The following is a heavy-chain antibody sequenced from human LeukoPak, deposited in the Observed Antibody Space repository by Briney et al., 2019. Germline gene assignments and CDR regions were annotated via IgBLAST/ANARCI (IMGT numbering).Heavy chain of an antibody. CDR1: GYSLSSGYY. J-gene: IGHJ5*02. CDR2: IYHSGST. Sequence: SETLSLTCAVSGYSLSSGYYWGWIRQPPGKGLEWIGSIYHSGSTYYNPSLKSRVTISVDTSKNQFSLKLSSVTAADTAVYYCARLPAAPIARWFDPWGQGTLVTVSS. CDR3: ARLPAAPIARWFDP. V-gene: IGHV4-38-2*01. D-gene: IGHD2-2*01.